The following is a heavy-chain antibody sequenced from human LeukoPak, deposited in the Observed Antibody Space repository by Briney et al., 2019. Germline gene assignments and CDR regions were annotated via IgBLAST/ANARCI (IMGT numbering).Heavy chain of an antibody. Sequence: GGSLRLSCAASGFTFSRYWMSWVRQAPGKGLEWVANIKKDGSEKYYVDSVKGRFTTSRDNAKNSLYLQMNSLRAEDTAVYYCARTLADYDFWSGYYYYMDVWGKGTTVTVSS. V-gene: IGHV3-7*01. CDR1: GFTFSRYW. CDR2: IKKDGSEK. CDR3: ARTLADYDFWSGYYYYMDV. J-gene: IGHJ6*03. D-gene: IGHD3-3*01.